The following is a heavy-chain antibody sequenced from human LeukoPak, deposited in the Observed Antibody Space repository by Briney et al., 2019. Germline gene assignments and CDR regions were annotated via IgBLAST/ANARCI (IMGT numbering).Heavy chain of an antibody. CDR3: ARARQWLVLGY. CDR1: GYTFTGYY. J-gene: IGHJ4*02. Sequence: ASVKVSCKASGYTFTGYYIHWVRQAPGQGLEWMGWINPNSGGTYYAQRFQGRVTMTRDTSISTAYMELSRLRSDDTAVYYCARARQWLVLGYWGQGTLVTVSS. D-gene: IGHD6-19*01. V-gene: IGHV1-2*02. CDR2: INPNSGGT.